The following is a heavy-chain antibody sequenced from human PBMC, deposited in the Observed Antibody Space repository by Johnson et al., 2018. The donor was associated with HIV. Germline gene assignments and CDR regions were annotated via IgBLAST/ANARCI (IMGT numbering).Heavy chain of an antibody. CDR1: GFTFSSYA. J-gene: IGHJ3*02. CDR3: AKDWQDYVWGSYRPEYDAFDI. Sequence: QMLLVESGGGVVQPGRSLRLSCAASGFTFSSYAMHWVRRAPGKGLEWVAVISYDGSNKYYADSVKGRFTISRDNSKNTLYLQMNSLRAEDTAVYYCAKDWQDYVWGSYRPEYDAFDIWGQGTMVTVSS. CDR2: ISYDGSNK. V-gene: IGHV3-30*04. D-gene: IGHD3-16*02.